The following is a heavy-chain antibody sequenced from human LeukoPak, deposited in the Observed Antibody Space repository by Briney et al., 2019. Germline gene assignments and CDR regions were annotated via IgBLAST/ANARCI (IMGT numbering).Heavy chain of an antibody. J-gene: IGHJ4*02. CDR3: ARDLLPAAMGAPGY. V-gene: IGHV1-2*02. D-gene: IGHD2-2*01. CDR1: GYTFTGYY. CDR2: INPNSGGT. Sequence: GASVKVSCKASGYTFTGYYMHWVRQAPGQGLEWMGWINPNSGGTNYAQKFQGRVTMTRDTSISTAYMELSRLRSDDTAVYYCARDLLPAAMGAPGYWGQGTLVTVSS.